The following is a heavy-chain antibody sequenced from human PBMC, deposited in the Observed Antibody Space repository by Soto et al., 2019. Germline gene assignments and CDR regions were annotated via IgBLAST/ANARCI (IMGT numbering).Heavy chain of an antibody. D-gene: IGHD2-2*01. Sequence: EVQLVESGGGLVQPGGSLRLSCAASGFTFSSYWMSWVRQAPGKGLEWVANIKGDGSAKHYVDSVKGRFSISRDNAKNSLYLQMNSLRVEDTAVYYCVRDGCSSSRCSISGMDVWGQGTTVTVSS. V-gene: IGHV3-7*01. CDR2: IKGDGSAK. CDR3: VRDGCSSSRCSISGMDV. CDR1: GFTFSSYW. J-gene: IGHJ6*02.